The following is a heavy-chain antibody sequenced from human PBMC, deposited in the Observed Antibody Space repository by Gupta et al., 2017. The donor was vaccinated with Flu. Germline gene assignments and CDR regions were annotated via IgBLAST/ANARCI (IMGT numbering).Heavy chain of an antibody. CDR2: IYYSGST. CDR3: ARGGGYCLNSRCPSHAMDV. V-gene: IGHV4-31*03. D-gene: IGHD2-15*01. CDR1: GASISSGPYY. Sequence: QVQLQESGPGLVKPSQTLSLTCTVAGASISSGPYYWSWIRHLPGKGLEWIGYIYYSGSTQYNPALKSRADISVDTSKNQFSRKVTSVSAADTAVYFCARGGGYCLNSRCPSHAMDVWGQGTTVTVSS. J-gene: IGHJ6*02.